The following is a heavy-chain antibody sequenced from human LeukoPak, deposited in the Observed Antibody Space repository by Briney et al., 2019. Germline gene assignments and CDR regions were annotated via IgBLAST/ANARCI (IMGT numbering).Heavy chain of an antibody. D-gene: IGHD4-17*01. CDR3: ASNYGDSDY. CDR2: ISYDGSNK. J-gene: IGHJ4*02. CDR1: GFTFSSYA. Sequence: GGSLRLSCAVSGFTFSSYAMHWVRQAPGKGLEWVAVISYDGSNKYYADSVKGRFTISRDNSKNTLYLQMNSLRAEDTAVYYCASNYGDSDYWGQGTLVTVSS. V-gene: IGHV3-30-3*02.